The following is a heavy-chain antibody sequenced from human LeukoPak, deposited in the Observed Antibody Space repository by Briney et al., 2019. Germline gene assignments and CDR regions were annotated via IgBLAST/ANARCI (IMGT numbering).Heavy chain of an antibody. CDR1: GYTFTGYY. CDR3: ARDGLLYYDFWSGYYTGISYYYYMGV. J-gene: IGHJ6*03. D-gene: IGHD3-3*01. CDR2: INPNSGGT. V-gene: IGHV1-2*02. Sequence: ASVKVSCKASGYTFTGYYMHWVRQAPGQGREWMGWINPNSGGTNYAQKFQGRVTMTRDTSISTAYMELSRLRSDDTAVYYCARDGLLYYDFWSGYYTGISYYYYMGVWGKGTTVTVSS.